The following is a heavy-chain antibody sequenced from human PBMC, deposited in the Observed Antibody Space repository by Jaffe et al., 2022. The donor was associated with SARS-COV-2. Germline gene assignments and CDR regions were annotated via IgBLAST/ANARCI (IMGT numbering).Heavy chain of an antibody. CDR1: GFSLSNARMG. CDR2: IFSNDEK. V-gene: IGHV2-26*01. Sequence: QVTLKESGPVLVKPTETLTLTCTVSGFSLSNARMGVSWIRQPPGKALEWLAHIFSNDEKSYSTSLKSRLTISKDTSKSQVVLTMTNMDPVDTATYYCARSTRGTMVRGVIPTFDYWGQGTLVTVSS. D-gene: IGHD3-10*01. CDR3: ARSTRGTMVRGVIPTFDY. J-gene: IGHJ4*02.